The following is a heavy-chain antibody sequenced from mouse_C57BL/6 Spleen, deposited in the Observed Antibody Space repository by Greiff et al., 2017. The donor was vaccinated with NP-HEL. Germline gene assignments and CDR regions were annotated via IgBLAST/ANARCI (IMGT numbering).Heavy chain of an antibody. CDR3: ARHLYYGNYEAMDY. J-gene: IGHJ4*01. D-gene: IGHD2-1*01. Sequence: EVQGVESGGDLVKPGGSLKLSCAASGFTFSSYGMSWVRQTPDKRLEWVATISSGGSYTYYPDSVKGRFTISRDNAKNTLYRQMSSLKSEDTAMYYCARHLYYGNYEAMDYWGQGTSVTVSS. CDR1: GFTFSSYG. CDR2: ISSGGSYT. V-gene: IGHV5-6*01.